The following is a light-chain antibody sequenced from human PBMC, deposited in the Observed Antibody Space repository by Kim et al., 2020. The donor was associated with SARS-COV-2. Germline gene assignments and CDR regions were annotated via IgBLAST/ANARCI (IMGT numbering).Light chain of an antibody. CDR1: QGISTF. CDR3: QQHNSYPRT. CDR2: AAS. Sequence: DIQLTQSPSFLSASVRDRVTLTCRASQGISTFLAWYQQKPGKAPKCLIYAASTLQSGVPPRFSGSGSGTEFTLTISSLQPEDFATYYCQQHNSYPRTFGQGTRLEIK. J-gene: IGKJ5*01. V-gene: IGKV1-9*01.